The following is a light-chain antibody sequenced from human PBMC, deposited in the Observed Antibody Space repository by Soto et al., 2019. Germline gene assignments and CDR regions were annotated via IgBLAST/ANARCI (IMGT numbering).Light chain of an antibody. CDR1: QSISRQ. V-gene: IGKV1-5*03. CDR2: QAS. Sequence: DIQMTQSPSTLSASVGDRVSITCRASQSISRQLAWYQQKPGKAPNLLIYQASNLETGVPSRFTGSGSGTEFTLTISSLQPDDLATYYGLQYQSHWTFGQGTKVEVK. J-gene: IGKJ1*01. CDR3: LQYQSHWT.